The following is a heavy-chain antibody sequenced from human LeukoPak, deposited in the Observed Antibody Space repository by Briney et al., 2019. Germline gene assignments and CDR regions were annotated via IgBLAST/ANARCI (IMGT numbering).Heavy chain of an antibody. CDR2: ISSSGSTI. CDR3: ARGVATNGFNY. Sequence: GGSLRLSCAASGFTFSSYEMNWVRQAPGKGLEWVSYISSSGSTIYYADSVKGRFTISRDNAKNSLYLQMNSLRAEDTAVYYCARGVATNGFNYWGQGTLVTVSS. D-gene: IGHD5-12*01. J-gene: IGHJ4*02. V-gene: IGHV3-48*03. CDR1: GFTFSSYE.